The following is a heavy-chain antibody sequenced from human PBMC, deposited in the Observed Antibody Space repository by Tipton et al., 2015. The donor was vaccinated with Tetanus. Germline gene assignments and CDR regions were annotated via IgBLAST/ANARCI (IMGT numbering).Heavy chain of an antibody. CDR2: IYYSGST. V-gene: IGHV4-61*01. D-gene: IGHD1-26*01. CDR1: GGSVNSGTYY. CDR3: ARLIVGATTSEYFQH. J-gene: IGHJ1*01. Sequence: TLSLTCTVSGGSVNSGTYYWSWIRQPPGKGLEWIGCIYYSGSTNYNPSLKSRVTISVDTSKNQFSLKLSSVTAADTAVYYCARLIVGATTSEYFQHWGQGTLVTVSS.